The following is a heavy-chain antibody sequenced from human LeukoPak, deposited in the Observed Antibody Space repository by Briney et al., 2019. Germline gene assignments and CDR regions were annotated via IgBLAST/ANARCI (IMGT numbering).Heavy chain of an antibody. CDR1: GGSISSYY. CDR2: IYTSGST. Sequence: SETLSLICTVSGGSISSYYWSWIRQPAGKGLEWIGRIYTSGSTNYNPSLKSRVTMSVDTSKNQFSLKLSSVTAADTAVYYCARVPTGSGGGYYMDVWGKGTTVTISS. CDR3: ARVPTGSGGGYYMDV. V-gene: IGHV4-4*07. J-gene: IGHJ6*03. D-gene: IGHD3-10*01.